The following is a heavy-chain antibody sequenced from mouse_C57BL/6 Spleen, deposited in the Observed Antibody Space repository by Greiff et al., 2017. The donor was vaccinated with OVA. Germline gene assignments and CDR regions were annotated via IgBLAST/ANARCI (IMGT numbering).Heavy chain of an antibody. CDR3: AKIDYDVGYAMDY. CDR2: IWRGGST. CDR1: GFSLTSYG. D-gene: IGHD2-4*01. J-gene: IGHJ4*01. V-gene: IGHV2-5*01. Sequence: QVHVKQSGPGLVQPSQSLSITCTVSGFSLTSYGVHWVRQSPGKGLEWLGVIWRGGSTDYNAAFMSRLSITKDNSKSQVFFKMNSLQADDTAIYYCAKIDYDVGYAMDYWGQGTSVTVSS.